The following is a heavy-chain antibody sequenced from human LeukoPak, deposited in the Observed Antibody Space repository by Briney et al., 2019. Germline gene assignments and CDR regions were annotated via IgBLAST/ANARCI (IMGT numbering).Heavy chain of an antibody. J-gene: IGHJ4*02. CDR3: ARGPPYARFDY. Sequence: SETLSLTCTVSGGSISSYYWSWIRQPPGKGLEWIGYIYYSGSTNYNPSLKSRVTISVDTSKNQFSLKLSSVTAADTAVYYCARGPPYARFDYRGQGTLVTVSS. CDR1: GGSISSYY. V-gene: IGHV4-59*08. CDR2: IYYSGST.